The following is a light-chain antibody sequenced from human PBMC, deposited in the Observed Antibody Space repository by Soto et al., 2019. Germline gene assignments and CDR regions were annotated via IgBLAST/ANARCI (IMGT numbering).Light chain of an antibody. CDR1: SSDVGGYNY. CDR2: DVS. V-gene: IGLV2-14*03. Sequence: QSALTQPASVSGSPGQSITISCTGTSSDVGGYNYVSWYQHHPGKAPKLMIYDVSNRPSGVSNRFSGCASANTASLTISRLLPEDQADYYCSLYTTSDARTRVIGSGSKVLV. J-gene: IGLJ1*01. CDR3: SLYTTSDARTRV.